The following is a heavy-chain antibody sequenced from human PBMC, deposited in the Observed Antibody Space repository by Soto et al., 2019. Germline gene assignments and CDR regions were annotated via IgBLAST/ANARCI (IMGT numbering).Heavy chain of an antibody. Sequence: QITLKESGPTLVKPTQTLTLTCTFSGFSLSTSGVGVAWIRKTPGKALEWLALIYWDDDKRYSPSLKSRLTLTKDTSKNQVVLTVTSMDPVDTATYYGAHDSSGWYGLDYWGQGILVTVSS. CDR1: GFSLSTSGVG. D-gene: IGHD6-19*01. V-gene: IGHV2-5*02. J-gene: IGHJ4*02. CDR3: AHDSSGWYGLDY. CDR2: IYWDDDK.